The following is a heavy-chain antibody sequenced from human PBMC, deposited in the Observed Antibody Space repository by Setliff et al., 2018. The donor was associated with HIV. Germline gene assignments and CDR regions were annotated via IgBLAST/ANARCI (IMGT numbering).Heavy chain of an antibody. V-gene: IGHV4-34*01. CDR1: GGSFSGYY. CDR3: ATDIVATLDY. Sequence: PSETLSLTCAVYGGSFSGYYWNWIRQPPGMGLEWIGEITHTGSTNYNSSLKSRVTISVDTSKNQFSLKLTSVTAADTAVYYCATDIVATLDYWGQGTLVTVSS. CDR2: ITHTGST. J-gene: IGHJ4*02. D-gene: IGHD5-12*01.